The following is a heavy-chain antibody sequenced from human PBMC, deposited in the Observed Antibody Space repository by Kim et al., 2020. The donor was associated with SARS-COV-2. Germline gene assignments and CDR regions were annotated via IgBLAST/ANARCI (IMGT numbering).Heavy chain of an antibody. J-gene: IGHJ4*02. CDR2: T. V-gene: IGHV5-51*01. D-gene: IGHD3-10*01. Sequence: TRYSPSFQGQVTISADKSISTAYLQWSSLKASDTAMYYCARRGVRGVIRYWGQGTLVTVSS. CDR3: ARRGVRGVIRY.